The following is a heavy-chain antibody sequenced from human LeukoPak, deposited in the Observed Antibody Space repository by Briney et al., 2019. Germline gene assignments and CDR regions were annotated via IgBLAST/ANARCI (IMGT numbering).Heavy chain of an antibody. CDR1: GYTFTSYG. V-gene: IGHV1-18*01. D-gene: IGHD1-26*01. J-gene: IGHJ5*02. CDR3: ARDLKSGSYANSNWFDP. CDR2: ISAYNGNT. Sequence: GASVKVSCKASGYTFTSYGISWVRQAPGQGLEWMGWISAYNGNTNYAQKLRGSVTMTTDTSTSTAYMELRSLRSDDTAVYYCARDLKSGSYANSNWFDPWGQGTLVTVSS.